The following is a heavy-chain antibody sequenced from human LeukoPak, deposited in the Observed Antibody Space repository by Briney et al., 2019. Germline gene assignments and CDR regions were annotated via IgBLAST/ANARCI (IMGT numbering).Heavy chain of an antibody. CDR3: ARVPVWDIVVVPAATHYGMDV. D-gene: IGHD2-2*01. CDR1: GGTFSSYA. V-gene: IGHV1-69*13. Sequence: GASVKVSCKASGGTFSSYAISWVRQAPGQRLELMGGIIPIFGTANYAQKFQGRVTITADESTSTAYMELSSLRSEDTAVYYCARVPVWDIVVVPAATHYGMDVWGQGTTVTVSS. CDR2: IIPIFGTA. J-gene: IGHJ6*02.